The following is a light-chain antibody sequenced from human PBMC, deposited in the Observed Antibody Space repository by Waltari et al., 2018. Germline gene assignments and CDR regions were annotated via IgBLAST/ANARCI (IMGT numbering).Light chain of an antibody. V-gene: IGLV1-44*01. Sequence: QSVLTQPPSASGTPGQRVTISCSGSYSNIGTNVVNWYQQLPGKAPKPLIYRSDRGPLGVPVRFSGSKSGSAASLAIDGLHSEDEADYYCASWDDSLNGHWVFGGGTKVTVL. CDR3: ASWDDSLNGHWV. J-gene: IGLJ3*02. CDR2: RSD. CDR1: YSNIGTNV.